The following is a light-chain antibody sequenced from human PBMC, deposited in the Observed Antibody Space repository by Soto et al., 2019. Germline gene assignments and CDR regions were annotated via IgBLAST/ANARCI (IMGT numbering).Light chain of an antibody. CDR1: SSTIGAGYD. Sequence: QSVLTQPPSVSGAPGQWVTISCTGSSSTIGAGYDVHWYQHLPGTAPKLLIYHDTNRPSGVPDRFSASKSGTSASLAITGLQAEDEADYYCQSYDSSLNGHVVFGGGTKVTVL. J-gene: IGLJ2*01. V-gene: IGLV1-40*01. CDR2: HDT. CDR3: QSYDSSLNGHVV.